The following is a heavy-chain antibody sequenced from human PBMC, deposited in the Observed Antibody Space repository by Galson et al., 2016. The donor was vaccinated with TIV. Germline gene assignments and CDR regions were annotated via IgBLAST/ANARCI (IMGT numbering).Heavy chain of an antibody. V-gene: IGHV1-69*13. J-gene: IGHJ6*02. Sequence: SVKVSCKASGDTFTSYPFNWVRQAPGQGLEWMGGIIPLFGTANYAQKFQGRVTVTAGESTNTVYLDLSSLRSEDTAVYYCAKDRNTALDTYHYYYGMDVWGQGTTVTVSS. CDR2: IIPLFGTA. CDR3: AKDRNTALDTYHYYYGMDV. CDR1: GDTFTSYP. D-gene: IGHD5-18*01.